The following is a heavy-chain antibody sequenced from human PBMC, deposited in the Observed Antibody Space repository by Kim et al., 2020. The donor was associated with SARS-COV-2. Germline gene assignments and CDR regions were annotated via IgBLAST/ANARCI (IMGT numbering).Heavy chain of an antibody. D-gene: IGHD6-19*01. Sequence: YAQRLQGRVTMTTDTSTSTAYMELRSLRSDDTAVYYCARVRMQWLEASDYWGQGTLVTVSS. J-gene: IGHJ4*02. V-gene: IGHV1-18*01. CDR3: ARVRMQWLEASDY.